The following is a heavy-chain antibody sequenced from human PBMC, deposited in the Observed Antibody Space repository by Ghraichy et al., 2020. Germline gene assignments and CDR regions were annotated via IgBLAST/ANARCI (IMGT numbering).Heavy chain of an antibody. CDR2: ISSSSSYI. D-gene: IGHD5-18*01. J-gene: IGHJ4*01. Sequence: ERVSSISSSSSYIYYADSVKGRFTISRDNAKNSLYLQMNSLRAEDTAVYYCCVDTAMVTGNYWGHGTLV. V-gene: IGHV3-21*01. CDR3: CVDTAMVTGNY.